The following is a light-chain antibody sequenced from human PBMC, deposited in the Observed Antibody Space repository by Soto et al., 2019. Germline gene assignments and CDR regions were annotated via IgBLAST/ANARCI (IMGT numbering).Light chain of an antibody. CDR2: SIN. V-gene: IGLV1-44*01. Sequence: QSALTQPPSASATPGQTVTISCSGRYSNIGSNFVSWYQRLPGTAPKLLIYSINQRPSGVPDRFSGSKSGTSASLTISGLQSEDEADYFCSSWDDSLDGPVFGGGTKLTVL. CDR3: SSWDDSLDGPV. J-gene: IGLJ3*02. CDR1: YSNIGSNF.